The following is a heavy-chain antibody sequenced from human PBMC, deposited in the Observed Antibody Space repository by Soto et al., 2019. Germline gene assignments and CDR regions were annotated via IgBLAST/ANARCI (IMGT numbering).Heavy chain of an antibody. Sequence: GGSLRLSCAASGFTFSSYAMSWVRQAPGKGLEWVSAISGSGGSTYYADSVKGRFTISRDNSKNTLYLQMNSLRAEDMAVYYCAKGYLSDRQYGMDVWGQGPTVTVSS. V-gene: IGHV3-23*01. J-gene: IGHJ6*02. CDR3: AKGYLSDRQYGMDV. D-gene: IGHD1-1*01. CDR2: ISGSGGST. CDR1: GFTFSSYA.